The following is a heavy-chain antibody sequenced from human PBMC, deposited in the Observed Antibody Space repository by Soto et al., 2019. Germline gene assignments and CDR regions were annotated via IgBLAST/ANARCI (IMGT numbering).Heavy chain of an antibody. CDR2: ICPYNGNT. CDR3: ARCYCTVGSCYTCWHFEL. D-gene: IGHD2-15*01. CDR1: GYTFADYG. J-gene: IGHJ2*01. V-gene: IGHV1-18*01. Sequence: QAQLVQSGAEVKKPGASVKVSCQAGGYTFADYGISWVRQAPGQGLEWVGWICPYNGNTNYAQNLQDRVTMTTDTTTNTAYMELRSLRSDDTALYYCARCYCTVGSCYTCWHFELWGRGTLLTVSS.